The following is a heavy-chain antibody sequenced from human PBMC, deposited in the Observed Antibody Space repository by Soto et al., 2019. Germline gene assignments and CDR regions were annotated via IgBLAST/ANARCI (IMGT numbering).Heavy chain of an antibody. D-gene: IGHD1-26*01. CDR1: GFTFNSYG. V-gene: IGHV3-30*03. Sequence: GGSLRLCCAASGFTFNSYGMHWVRQGPGNGLEWVAFISYDSTKTYYADSVKGRFTISRDNSNSALYVQMNSLTGEDTAVYYCARTRSAWSDFHYYSLDVWGQGTTVTVSS. CDR3: ARTRSAWSDFHYYSLDV. J-gene: IGHJ6*02. CDR2: ISYDSTKT.